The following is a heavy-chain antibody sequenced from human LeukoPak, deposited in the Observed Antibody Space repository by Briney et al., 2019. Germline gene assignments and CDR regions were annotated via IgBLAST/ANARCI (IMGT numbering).Heavy chain of an antibody. Sequence: SGGSLRLSCAASGFTFSSYSMNWVRQAPGKGLEWVSSISSSSSYIYYADSVKGRFTISRDNAKNSLYLQMNSLRAEDTALYYCARGIDSSGYYTYYFDYWGQGTLVTVSS. D-gene: IGHD3-22*01. CDR1: GFTFSSYS. J-gene: IGHJ4*02. V-gene: IGHV3-21*04. CDR3: ARGIDSSGYYTYYFDY. CDR2: ISSSSSYI.